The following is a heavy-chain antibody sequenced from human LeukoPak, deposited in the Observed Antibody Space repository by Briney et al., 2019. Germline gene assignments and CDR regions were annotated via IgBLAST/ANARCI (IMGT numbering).Heavy chain of an antibody. D-gene: IGHD2-2*01. Sequence: ASVKVSCKASGYTFTGYYMHWVRQAPGQGLEWMGWINPNSGGTNYAQKFQGRVTMTRDTSISTAYMELSRLRSDDTAVYYCARDSGIVVVPAAIMFDPWGQGTLVTVSS. CDR3: ARDSGIVVVPAAIMFDP. J-gene: IGHJ5*02. CDR1: GYTFTGYY. CDR2: INPNSGGT. V-gene: IGHV1-2*02.